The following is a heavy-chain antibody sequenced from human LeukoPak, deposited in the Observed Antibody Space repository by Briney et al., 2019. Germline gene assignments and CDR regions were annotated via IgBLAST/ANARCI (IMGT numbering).Heavy chain of an antibody. J-gene: IGHJ6*03. V-gene: IGHV4-34*01. CDR2: INHSGST. CDR3: ARLVGNVVVTAEYYVDV. CDR1: GGSFSGYY. Sequence: SETLSLTCAVYGGSFSGYYWSWIRQPPGKGLEWIGEINHSGSTNYNPSLKSRVTISVDTSKNQFSLKLSSVTAADTAVYYCARLVGNVVVTAEYYVDVWGKGTTVTISS. D-gene: IGHD2-21*02.